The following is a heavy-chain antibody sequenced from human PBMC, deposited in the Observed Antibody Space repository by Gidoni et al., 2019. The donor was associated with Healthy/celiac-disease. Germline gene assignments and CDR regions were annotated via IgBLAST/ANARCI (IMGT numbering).Heavy chain of an antibody. D-gene: IGHD6-6*01. CDR1: GFTFDDYA. Sequence: EVQLVESGGGLVQPGRSLRLSCAASGFTFDDYAMHWVRQAPGKGLGLVSGISWNSGSIGYADSVKGRFTISRDNAKNSLYLQMNSLRAEDTALYYCAKGASSSYHRRHLDYWGQGTLVTVSS. V-gene: IGHV3-9*01. CDR2: ISWNSGSI. CDR3: AKGASSSYHRRHLDY. J-gene: IGHJ4*02.